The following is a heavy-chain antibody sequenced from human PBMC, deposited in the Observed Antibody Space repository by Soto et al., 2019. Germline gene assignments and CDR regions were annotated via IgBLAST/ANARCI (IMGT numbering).Heavy chain of an antibody. V-gene: IGHV3-33*01. Sequence: QVQLVESGGGVVQPGRSRRLSCAASGFTFSSYGMHWVRQAPGKGLEWVAVIWYDGSNKYYADSVKGRFTISRDNSKNTLYLQMNSLRAEDTAVYYCARGFGELFDYWGQGTLVTVSS. CDR3: ARGFGELFDY. CDR2: IWYDGSNK. CDR1: GFTFSSYG. J-gene: IGHJ4*02. D-gene: IGHD3-10*01.